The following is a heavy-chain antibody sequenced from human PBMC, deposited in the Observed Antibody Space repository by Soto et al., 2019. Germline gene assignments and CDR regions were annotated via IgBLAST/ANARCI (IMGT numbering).Heavy chain of an antibody. Sequence: QVQLVQSGAEVKKPGASVKVSCKASGYTFTSYGISWVRQAPGQGLEWMGWISAYNGNTNYAQKLQGRVTMTTDTSTSTAYMELRSLRSDDTAVYYCARLRITMVRGVLKYYYGMDVWCQGTTVTVSS. D-gene: IGHD3-10*01. CDR3: ARLRITMVRGVLKYYYGMDV. CDR1: GYTFTSYG. V-gene: IGHV1-18*04. J-gene: IGHJ6*02. CDR2: ISAYNGNT.